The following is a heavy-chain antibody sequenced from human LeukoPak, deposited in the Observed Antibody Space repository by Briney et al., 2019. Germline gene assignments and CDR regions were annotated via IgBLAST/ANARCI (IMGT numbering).Heavy chain of an antibody. CDR3: ARGYGSGSLGN. J-gene: IGHJ4*02. CDR2: INPNSGGT. V-gene: IGHV1-2*02. D-gene: IGHD3-10*01. Sequence: ASVKVSCKASGYTFTGYYMHWVRQAPGQGLEWMGWINPNSGGTNYAQKFQGRVTITTDESTSTAYMELSSLRSEDTAVYYCARGYGSGSLGNWGQGTLVTVSS. CDR1: GYTFTGYY.